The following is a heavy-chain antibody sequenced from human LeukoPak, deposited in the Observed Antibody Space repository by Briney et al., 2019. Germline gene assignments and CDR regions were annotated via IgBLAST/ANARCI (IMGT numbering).Heavy chain of an antibody. J-gene: IGHJ4*02. V-gene: IGHV3-23*01. D-gene: IGHD3-3*01. Sequence: PGGSLRLSCAAPGFTLNGYWMHWVRQAPGKGLEWVSAISGSGGSTYYADSVKGRFTISRDNSKNTLYLQMNSLRAEDTAVYYCARDERDYYDFWSGYYGGLDYWGQGTLVTVSS. CDR2: ISGSGGST. CDR1: GFTLNGYW. CDR3: ARDERDYYDFWSGYYGGLDY.